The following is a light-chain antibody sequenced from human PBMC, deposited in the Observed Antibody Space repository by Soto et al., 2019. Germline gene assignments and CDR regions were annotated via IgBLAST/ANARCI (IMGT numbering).Light chain of an antibody. CDR3: QHYDSLPPYT. CDR1: QDIRNS. J-gene: IGKJ2*01. CDR2: HAS. V-gene: IGKV1-33*01. Sequence: DIQMTQSPSSLSASVGDRVTITCQASQDIRNSLNWYQQKPGKAPKLLIYHASNLETGVPSRFSGSGSGTDFTFTIFTLQPEDFATYYCQHYDSLPPYTFGQGTKVDIK.